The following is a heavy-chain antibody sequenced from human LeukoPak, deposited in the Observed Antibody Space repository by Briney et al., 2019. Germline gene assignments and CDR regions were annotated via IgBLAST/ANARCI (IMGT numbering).Heavy chain of an antibody. CDR1: GFTFNTYG. D-gene: IGHD6-19*01. CDR2: ILSDGSNK. CDR3: TTVELWLGRALLF. V-gene: IGHV3-30*03. J-gene: IGHJ4*02. Sequence: PGGSLRLSCAASGFTFNTYGMHWVRQAPGKGLEWVAVILSDGSNKYYADSVKGRFTISRDDSKNTLFLQMNSLTTEDTAVYYCTTVELWLGRALLFWGQGTLVTFSS.